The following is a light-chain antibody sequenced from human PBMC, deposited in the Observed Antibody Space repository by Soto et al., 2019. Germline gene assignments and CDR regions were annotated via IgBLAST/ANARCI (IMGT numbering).Light chain of an antibody. CDR1: QSIGYW. J-gene: IGKJ1*01. Sequence: DIQMTQSPSRLSASVGDRVTITCRASQSIGYWLAWYQQKPGKAPNLLIYAASTLETGVPSRFSGSGYGTEVSHTVDSLQPEYSASYYRQQYNSFSNTFGLGTKV. CDR3: QQYNSFSNT. V-gene: IGKV1-5*01. CDR2: AAS.